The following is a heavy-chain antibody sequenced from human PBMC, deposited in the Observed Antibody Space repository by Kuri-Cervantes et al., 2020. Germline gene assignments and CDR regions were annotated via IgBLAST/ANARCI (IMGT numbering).Heavy chain of an antibody. CDR3: VKGGRGGHFDC. V-gene: IGHV3-23*01. D-gene: IGHD4-23*01. CDR2: ISGSGGIT. Sequence: GGSLRLSCAASGFTFSSYAMSWVRQTPGKGLGWVSDISGSGGITYYAGSVKGRFTISRDNAKNTLYLQMNSLRAGDTAVYYCVKGGRGGHFDCWGQGTLVTVSS. J-gene: IGHJ4*02. CDR1: GFTFSSYA.